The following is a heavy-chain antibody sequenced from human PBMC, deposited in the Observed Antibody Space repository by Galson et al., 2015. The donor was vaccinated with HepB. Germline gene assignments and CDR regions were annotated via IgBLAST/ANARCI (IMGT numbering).Heavy chain of an antibody. D-gene: IGHD2-2*01. CDR3: ARDAADIVVVPAVTEAFDI. J-gene: IGHJ3*02. CDR1: GFTFSSYS. V-gene: IGHV3-21*01. CDR2: ISSSSSYI. Sequence: SLRLSCAASGFTFSSYSMNWVRQAPGKGLEWVSSISSSSSYIYYADSVKGRFTISRDNAKNSLYLQMNSLRVEDTAVYYCARDAADIVVVPAVTEAFDIWGQGTMVTVSS.